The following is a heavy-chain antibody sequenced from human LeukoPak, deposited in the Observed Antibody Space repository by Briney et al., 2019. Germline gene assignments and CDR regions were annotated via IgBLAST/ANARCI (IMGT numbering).Heavy chain of an antibody. CDR3: AKVVDYYDSSGYYWSAFDI. Sequence: GGSLRLSCAASGFTFSSYGMHWVRQAPDKGLEWVAVISYDGSNKYYADSVKGRFTISRDNSKNTLYLQMNSLRAEDTAVYYCAKVVDYYDSSGYYWSAFDIWGQGTMVTVSS. CDR1: GFTFSSYG. J-gene: IGHJ3*02. V-gene: IGHV3-30*18. CDR2: ISYDGSNK. D-gene: IGHD3-22*01.